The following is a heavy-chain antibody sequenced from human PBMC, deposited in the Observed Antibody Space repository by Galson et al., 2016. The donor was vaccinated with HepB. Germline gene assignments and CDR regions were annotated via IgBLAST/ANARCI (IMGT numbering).Heavy chain of an antibody. CDR3: ARQDPNTYGLKNWFDP. D-gene: IGHD5-18*01. CDR1: GGTFSNCA. CDR2: VIPISGTS. V-gene: IGHV1-69*13. Sequence: SVKVSCKASGGTFSNCAINWVRQAPGHGLEWMGGVIPISGTSNYAQKFQARVTITADETTRTAYMELSSLTSDDTAVYYRARQDPNTYGLKNWFDPWGQGTLVTVSS. J-gene: IGHJ5*02.